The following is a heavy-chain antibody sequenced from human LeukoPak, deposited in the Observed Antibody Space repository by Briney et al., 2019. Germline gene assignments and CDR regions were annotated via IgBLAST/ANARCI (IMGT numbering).Heavy chain of an antibody. CDR3: AREEYSSSSPFDY. V-gene: IGHV3-33*08. CDR1: GFTFSSYG. Sequence: PGGSLRLSCAASGFTFSSYGMHWVRQAPGKGLEWVAVIWYDGSNKYYADSVKGRFTISRDNSKNTLYLQMNSLRAEDTAVYYCAREEYSSSSPFDYWGQGTLVTVSS. J-gene: IGHJ4*02. CDR2: IWYDGSNK. D-gene: IGHD6-6*01.